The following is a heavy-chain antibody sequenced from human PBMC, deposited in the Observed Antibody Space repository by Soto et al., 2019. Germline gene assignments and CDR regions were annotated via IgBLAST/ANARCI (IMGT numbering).Heavy chain of an antibody. Sequence: GGSLRLSCAASGFTFSSYWMSWVRQAPGKGLEWVANIKQDGSEKYYVDSVRGRFTISRDNAKNSLYLQMNSLRAEDTAVYYCARLPPPYIWGTYRPFFDYWGQGTLVTVSS. CDR1: GFTFSSYW. CDR3: ARLPPPYIWGTYRPFFDY. D-gene: IGHD3-16*02. V-gene: IGHV3-7*01. CDR2: IKQDGSEK. J-gene: IGHJ4*02.